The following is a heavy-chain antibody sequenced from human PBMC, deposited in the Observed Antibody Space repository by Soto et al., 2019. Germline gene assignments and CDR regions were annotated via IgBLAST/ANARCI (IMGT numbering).Heavy chain of an antibody. CDR1: GGTFSTYA. V-gene: IGHV1-69*06. J-gene: IGHJ5*02. CDR3: ARDRVAGTERWFDP. D-gene: IGHD6-19*01. Sequence: QVQLVQSGAELKTPGSSVRVSCKASGGTFSTYALSWVRQAPGQGLEWMGGIIPSFGSANYAQRFRDRVTITADKSTRTGYMELSGLRSDDTAVYHCARDRVAGTERWFDPWGQGTLVTVSS. CDR2: IIPSFGSA.